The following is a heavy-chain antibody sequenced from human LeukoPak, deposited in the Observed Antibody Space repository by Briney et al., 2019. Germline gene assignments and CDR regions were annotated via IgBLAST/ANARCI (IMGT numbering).Heavy chain of an antibody. CDR1: GFTVSSHY. CDR3: AKVRGYSGYDWDY. D-gene: IGHD5-12*01. Sequence: GGSLRLSCAASGFTVSSHYMSWVRQAPGKGLEWVSVIYSGGGTYYADSVKGRFTISRDNSKNTLYLQMNSLRAEDTAVYYCAKVRGYSGYDWDYWGQGTLVTVSS. J-gene: IGHJ4*02. CDR2: IYSGGGT. V-gene: IGHV3-53*01.